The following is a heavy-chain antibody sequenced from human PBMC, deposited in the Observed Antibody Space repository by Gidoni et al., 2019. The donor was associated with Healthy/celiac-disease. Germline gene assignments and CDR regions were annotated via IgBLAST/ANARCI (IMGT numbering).Heavy chain of an antibody. CDR1: GGSISSINW. CDR3: ARVGDCSSTSCLYYYYYYMDV. CDR2: IYHSGST. Sequence: QVQLQASGPGLVKPSGTLSLTCAVSGGSISSINWWQWVRQPRGKGLEWIGVIYHSGSTNYNPSLKSRVTISVDKSKNQFSLELSSVTAADTAVYYCARVGDCSSTSCLYYYYYYMDVWGKGTTVTVSS. J-gene: IGHJ6*03. D-gene: IGHD2-2*01. V-gene: IGHV4-4*02.